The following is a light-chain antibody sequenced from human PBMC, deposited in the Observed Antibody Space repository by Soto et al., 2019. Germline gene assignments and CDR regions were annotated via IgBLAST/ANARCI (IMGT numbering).Light chain of an antibody. CDR1: QSVDSW. CDR2: KAS. Sequence: DIQMTQSPSTLSASIGDRVIITCRTSQSVDSWLAWYQQKPGKAPKLLIYKASSLQTGVPSRFSGSGSGTEFTLTISSLQPDDFATYYCQHYNDYSRMFGQGTKVEIK. J-gene: IGKJ1*01. V-gene: IGKV1-5*03. CDR3: QHYNDYSRM.